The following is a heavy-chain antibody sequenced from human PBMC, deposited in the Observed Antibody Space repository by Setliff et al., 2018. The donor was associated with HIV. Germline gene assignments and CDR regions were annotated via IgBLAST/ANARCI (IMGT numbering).Heavy chain of an antibody. Sequence: PGESLKISFKASGYSFSDYWIGWVRQMPGKGLEWMGIIFPDDSDTRYSPSFQGHVTISADKSISTAYLQWSSLKASDTAIYYCARLGDDNSGYYQFWGQGTLVTV. D-gene: IGHD3-22*01. CDR2: IFPDDSDT. CDR1: GYSFSDYW. V-gene: IGHV5-51*03. J-gene: IGHJ4*02. CDR3: ARLGDDNSGYYQF.